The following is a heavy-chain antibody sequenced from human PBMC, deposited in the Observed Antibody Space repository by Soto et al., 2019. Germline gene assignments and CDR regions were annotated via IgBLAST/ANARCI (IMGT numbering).Heavy chain of an antibody. D-gene: IGHD3-10*01. CDR2: TYYRSKWYN. CDR1: GDSVSSNSAA. J-gene: IGHJ4*02. CDR3: ARDYYGSGSYTAGDYFDY. V-gene: IGHV6-1*01. Sequence: SQTLSLTCAISGDSVSSNSAAWNWIRQSPSRGLEWLGRTYYRSKWYNDYAVSVKSRITINPDTSKNQFSLQLNSVTPEDTAVYYCARDYYGSGSYTAGDYFDYWGQGTLVTVSS.